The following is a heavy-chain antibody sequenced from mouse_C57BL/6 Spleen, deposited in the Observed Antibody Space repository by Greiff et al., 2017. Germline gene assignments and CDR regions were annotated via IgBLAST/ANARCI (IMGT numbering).Heavy chain of an antibody. CDR1: GYTFTSYW. Sequence: VQLQQPGAELVRPGSSVKLSCKASGYTFTSYWMDWVKQRPGQGLEWIGNIYPSDSETNYNQKFKDKATLTVDKSSSTAYMQLSSLASEDSAVYYCAREGYAMDYWGQGTSVTVSS. CDR2: IYPSDSET. J-gene: IGHJ4*01. V-gene: IGHV1-61*01. CDR3: AREGYAMDY.